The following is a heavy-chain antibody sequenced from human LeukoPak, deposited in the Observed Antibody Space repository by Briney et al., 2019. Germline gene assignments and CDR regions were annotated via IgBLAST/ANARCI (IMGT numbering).Heavy chain of an antibody. Sequence: GGSLRLSCEASGFTFSNYAMHWVRQAPGKGLEWVAVAYFDGKSYFYAHFVEGRFTISRDTSKNTLFLQMNNMRAEDTAVYYCAKAGGDCTSSSCYSDWFNPWGQGTLVTVSS. CDR1: GFTFSNYA. V-gene: IGHV3-33*06. J-gene: IGHJ5*02. CDR2: AYFDGKSY. CDR3: AKAGGDCTSSSCYSDWFNP. D-gene: IGHD2-2*02.